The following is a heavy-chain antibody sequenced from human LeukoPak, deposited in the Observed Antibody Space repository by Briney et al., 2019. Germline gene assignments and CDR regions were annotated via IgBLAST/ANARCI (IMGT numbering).Heavy chain of an antibody. CDR1: GGSISSYY. V-gene: IGHV4-59*01. J-gene: IGHJ4*02. Sequence: SETLSLTCTVSGGSISSYYWSWIRQPPGKGLEWIGYIYYSGSTNYNPSLKSRVTISVDTSKNQFSLELSSVTAADTAVYYCVRAHRPTTHFDYWGQGTLVTVSS. D-gene: IGHD1-7*01. CDR3: VRAHRPTTHFDY. CDR2: IYYSGST.